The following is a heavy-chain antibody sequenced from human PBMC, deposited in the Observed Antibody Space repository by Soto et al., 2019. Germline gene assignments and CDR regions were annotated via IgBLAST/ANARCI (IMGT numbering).Heavy chain of an antibody. CDR1: GFPFSSYG. D-gene: IGHD2-15*01. V-gene: IGHV3-33*01. J-gene: IGHJ6*03. CDR3: ARRGLGYCSGGSCPDYYYYYMDV. CDR2: IWYDGSNK. Sequence: GGSLRLSCAASGFPFSSYGMHWVRQAPGKGLEWVAVIWYDGSNKYYADSVKGRFTISRDNSKNTLYLQMNSLRAEDTAVYYCARRGLGYCSGGSCPDYYYYYMDVWGKGTTVTVSS.